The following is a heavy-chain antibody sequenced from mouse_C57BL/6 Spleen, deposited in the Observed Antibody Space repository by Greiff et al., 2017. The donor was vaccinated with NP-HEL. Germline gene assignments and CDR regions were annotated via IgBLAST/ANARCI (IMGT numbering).Heavy chain of an antibody. CDR2: IRNKANNHAT. CDR1: GFTFSDAW. J-gene: IGHJ1*03. V-gene: IGHV6-6*01. D-gene: IGHD2-2*01. Sequence: EVKLVESGGGLVQPGGSMKLSCAASGFTFSDAWMDWVRQSPEKGLEWVAEIRNKANNHATYYAESVKGRFTISRDDCKSSVYLQMNSLRAEDTGICYCTWLRRDWYFDVWGTGTTVTVSS. CDR3: TWLRRDWYFDV.